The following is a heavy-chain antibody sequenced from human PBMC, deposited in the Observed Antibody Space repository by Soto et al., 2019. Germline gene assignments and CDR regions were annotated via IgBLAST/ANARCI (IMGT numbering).Heavy chain of an antibody. J-gene: IGHJ3*02. CDR3: ARAEPLHDAFDI. Sequence: GASVKVSCKASRGTFGSYAISWVRQAPGQGLEWMGGIIPIFGTANYAQKFQGRVTITADESTSTAYMELSSLRSEDTAVYYCARAEPLHDAFDIWGQGTMVTVSS. V-gene: IGHV1-69*13. CDR2: IIPIFGTA. CDR1: RGTFGSYA.